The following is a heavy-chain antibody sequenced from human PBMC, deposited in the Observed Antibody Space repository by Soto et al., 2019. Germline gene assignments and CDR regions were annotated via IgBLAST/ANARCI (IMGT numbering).Heavy chain of an antibody. D-gene: IGHD6-13*01. J-gene: IGHJ6*02. V-gene: IGHV1-69*13. CDR1: GGTFSSCA. CDR2: IIPIFGTA. Sequence: VKVSCKDSGGTFSSCAISWVRQAPGQGLEWMGGIIPIFGTANYAQKFQGRVTITADESTSTAYMELSSLRSEDTAVYYCARGILVYSSSWFYYYYGMDVWGQGTTVTVSS. CDR3: ARGILVYSSSWFYYYYGMDV.